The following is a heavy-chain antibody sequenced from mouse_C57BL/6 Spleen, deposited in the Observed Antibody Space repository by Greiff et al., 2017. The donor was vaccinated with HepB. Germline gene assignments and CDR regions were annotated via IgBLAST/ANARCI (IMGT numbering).Heavy chain of an antibody. V-gene: IGHV1-82*01. CDR1: GYAFSSSW. Sequence: QVQLQQSGPELVKPGASVKISCKASGYAFSSSWINWVKQRPGKGLEWIGRIYPGDGDTNYNGKFKGKATLTADKSSSTAYVQLSSLTSEDSAVYFCAKAVYYGSSFDDWGKGTTLTVSS. CDR3: AKAVYYGSSFDD. CDR2: IYPGDGDT. J-gene: IGHJ2*01. D-gene: IGHD1-1*01.